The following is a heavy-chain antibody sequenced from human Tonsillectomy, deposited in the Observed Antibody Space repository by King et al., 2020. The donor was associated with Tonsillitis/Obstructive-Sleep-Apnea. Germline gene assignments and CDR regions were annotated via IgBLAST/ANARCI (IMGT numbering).Heavy chain of an antibody. CDR3: ARDLAFNWNDAGDY. Sequence: QLVQSGSELKKPGASVKVSCKASGYTFTSYAMNWVRQAPGQGLEWMGWINTNTWNPTYAQCFTGRFVFSLDTSVSTAYLQISSLKAEDTAVYYCARDLAFNWNDAGDYWGQGTLVTVSS. V-gene: IGHV7-4-1*02. J-gene: IGHJ4*02. D-gene: IGHD1-20*01. CDR2: INTNTWNP. CDR1: GYTFTSYA.